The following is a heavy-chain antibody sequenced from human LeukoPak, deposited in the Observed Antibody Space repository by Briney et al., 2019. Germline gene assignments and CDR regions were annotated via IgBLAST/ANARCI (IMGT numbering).Heavy chain of an antibody. CDR3: AKSHYYDSSGYVDY. J-gene: IGHJ4*02. Sequence: GGSLRLSCAASGFTFRSYAMSWVRQAPGKGLEWVSAISGSGSTYYADSVKGRFTIHRDNSKNTRYLQMSRLRAEDTAVYYCAKSHYYDSSGYVDYWGQGTLVTVSS. CDR1: GFTFRSYA. D-gene: IGHD3-22*01. CDR2: ISGSGST. V-gene: IGHV3-23*01.